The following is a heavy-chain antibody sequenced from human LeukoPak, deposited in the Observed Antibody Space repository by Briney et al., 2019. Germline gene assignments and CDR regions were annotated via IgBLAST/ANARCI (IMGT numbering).Heavy chain of an antibody. J-gene: IGHJ4*02. D-gene: IGHD3-10*01. Sequence: GGSLRLSCAASGFTFSSYGMSWVRQAPGKGLEWVSGISGSGGSTYYADSVKGRFTISRDNAKNSLYLQMNSLRAKDTAVYYCARDGATMGHFDYWGQGTLVTVSS. CDR2: ISGSGGST. CDR1: GFTFSSYG. CDR3: ARDGATMGHFDY. V-gene: IGHV3-23*01.